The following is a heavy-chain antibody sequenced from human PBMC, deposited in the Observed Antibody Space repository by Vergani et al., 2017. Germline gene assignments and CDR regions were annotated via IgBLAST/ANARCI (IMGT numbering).Heavy chain of an antibody. CDR2: INAGNGDT. D-gene: IGHD3-10*01. CDR1: GYPFISFA. Sequence: QVQLVQSGAEVKQPGASVKVSCKASGYPFISFAIHWVRQAPGQRLEWMGWINAGNGDTKYSQKFQGRVTITSDTSASTAYMELSSRRFEDTAVYYCTRGVIIAIYYMDVWGKGTTVTVSS. CDR3: TRGVIIAIYYMDV. V-gene: IGHV1-3*01. J-gene: IGHJ6*03.